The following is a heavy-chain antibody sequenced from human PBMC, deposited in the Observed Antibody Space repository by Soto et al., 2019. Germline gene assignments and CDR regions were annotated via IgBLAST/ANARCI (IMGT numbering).Heavy chain of an antibody. CDR3: ARGGEEELVIDY. CDR1: GGSISSYY. V-gene: IGHV4-59*01. J-gene: IGHJ4*02. CDR2: IYYSGST. Sequence: SETLSLTCTVSGGSISSYYWSWIRQPPGKGLDWIGYIYYSGSTNYNPSLKSRVTISVDTSKDQFSLKLSSVTAADTAVYYCARGGEEELVIDYWGQGTLVTVSS. D-gene: IGHD6-6*01.